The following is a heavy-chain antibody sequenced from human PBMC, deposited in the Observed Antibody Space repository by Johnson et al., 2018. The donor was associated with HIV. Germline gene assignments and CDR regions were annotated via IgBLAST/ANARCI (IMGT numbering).Heavy chain of an antibody. CDR1: GFSVSNNY. J-gene: IGHJ3*02. CDR3: ARDPFPRFYAFDI. V-gene: IGHV3-66*01. CDR2: IFGGGTT. Sequence: VQLVESGGGLVQPGGSLRLSCAASGFSVSNNYMSWVRQAPGKGLEWVSVIFGGGTTYYTDSVKVRFTISRDNSKNTLYLQMNSLRAEDTAVYFCARDPFPRFYAFDIWGQGTSVTVSS.